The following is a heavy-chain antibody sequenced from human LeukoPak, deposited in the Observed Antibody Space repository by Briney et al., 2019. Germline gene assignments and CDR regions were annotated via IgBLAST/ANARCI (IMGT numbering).Heavy chain of an antibody. D-gene: IGHD3-9*01. J-gene: IGHJ4*02. CDR3: ARDIDWYFDY. V-gene: IGHV3-33*08. CDR1: GFTFSSYA. CDR2: IWYDGSNK. Sequence: GRSLRLSCAASGFTFSSYAMHWVRQAPGKGLEWVAVIWYDGSNKYYADSVKGRFTISRDNSKNTLYLQMNSLRAEDTAVYYCARDIDWYFDYWGQGTLVTVSS.